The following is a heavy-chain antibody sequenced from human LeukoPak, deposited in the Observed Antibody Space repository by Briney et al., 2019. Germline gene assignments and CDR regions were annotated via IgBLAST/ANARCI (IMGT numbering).Heavy chain of an antibody. Sequence: PSETLSLTCTVSGGSISSYYWNWIRQPPGKALEWIGYIYYIGRTNYNPSLKSRVNISVDTSKNQFSLKLSSVTAADTAVYYCARMGGYDSSASDPFDIWGQGTMVAVSS. CDR2: IYYIGRT. V-gene: IGHV4-59*01. CDR3: ARMGGYDSSASDPFDI. CDR1: GGSISSYY. D-gene: IGHD3-22*01. J-gene: IGHJ3*02.